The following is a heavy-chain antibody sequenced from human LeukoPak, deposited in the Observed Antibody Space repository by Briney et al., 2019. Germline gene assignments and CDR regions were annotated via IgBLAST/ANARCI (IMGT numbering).Heavy chain of an antibody. CDR3: ASMGLGITGTEDY. Sequence: PSETLSLTCAVYGGSFSGYYWSWIRQPPGKGLEWIGEINHSGSTNYNPSLKSRVTISVDTSKNQFSLKLSSVTAADTAVYYCASMGLGITGTEDYWGQGTLVTVSS. CDR1: GGSFSGYY. J-gene: IGHJ4*02. CDR2: INHSGST. V-gene: IGHV4-34*01. D-gene: IGHD1-20*01.